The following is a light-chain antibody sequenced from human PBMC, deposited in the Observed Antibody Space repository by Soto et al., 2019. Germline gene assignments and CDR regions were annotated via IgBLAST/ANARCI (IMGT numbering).Light chain of an antibody. CDR1: QSLVYGDRNTY. V-gene: IGKV2-30*01. CDR2: EVS. Sequence: DVDMTQSPLSLPVTLGQPASISCRSSQSLVYGDRNTYLSWFHQRPGQSPRRLIYEVSKRDSGVPDRFSGSVSGTYFTLRINKVEAEYGGVYYCMQGTHWPPTFGGGTKVDIK. J-gene: IGKJ4*01. CDR3: MQGTHWPPT.